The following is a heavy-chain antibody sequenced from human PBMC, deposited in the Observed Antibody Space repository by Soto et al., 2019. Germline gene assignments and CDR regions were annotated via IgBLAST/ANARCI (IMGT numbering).Heavy chain of an antibody. CDR1: GGSISSGGSY. J-gene: IGHJ4*02. D-gene: IGHD2-2*01. CDR3: VRYCSTTKCPFDY. V-gene: IGHV4-30-4*01. CDR2: IYYSGNT. Sequence: LAETLSLTCTVSGGSISSGGSYWGWIRQPPGKGLEWIGYIYYSGNTYFNPSLKSRVTLSVDTSKNQFSLNLSSVTAADTAVYYCVRYCSTTKCPFDYWGQGTLVTVSS.